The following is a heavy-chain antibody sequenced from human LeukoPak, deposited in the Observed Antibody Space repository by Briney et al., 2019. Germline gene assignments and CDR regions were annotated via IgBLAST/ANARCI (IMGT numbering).Heavy chain of an antibody. CDR1: GGSISSGSYY. V-gene: IGHV4-61*02. CDR2: IYTSGNT. Sequence: SQTLSLTCTVSGGSISSGSYYWSWIRQPAGKGLEWIGRIYTSGNTNYNPSLKSRVTISVDTSKNQFSLKLSSVTAADTAVYYCARSNFESYYYDSSGSYAFDIWGQGTMVTVPS. CDR3: ARSNFESYYYDSSGSYAFDI. D-gene: IGHD3-22*01. J-gene: IGHJ3*02.